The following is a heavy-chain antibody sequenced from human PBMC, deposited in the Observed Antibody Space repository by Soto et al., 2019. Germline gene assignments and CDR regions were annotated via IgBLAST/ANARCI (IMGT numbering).Heavy chain of an antibody. CDR1: GSSISSYY. J-gene: IGHJ6*02. D-gene: IGHD6-13*01. V-gene: IGHV4-59*01. CDR3: ARGGVTRYSSSWYVYYGMDV. CDR2: IYYSGST. Sequence: QVQLQESGPGLVKPSETLSLTCTVSGSSISSYYWSWIRQPPGKGLEWIGYIYYSGSTNYNPSLKSRVTISVDTSKNQFSLKLSSVTAADTAVYYCARGGVTRYSSSWYVYYGMDVWGQGTTVTVSS.